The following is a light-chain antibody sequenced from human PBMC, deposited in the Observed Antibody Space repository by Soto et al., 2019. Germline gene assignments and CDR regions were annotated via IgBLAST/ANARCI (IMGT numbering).Light chain of an antibody. CDR1: SSNIGAGYD. Sequence: VLTQPPSVSGAPGQRVTISCTGSSSNIGAGYDVHWYQQLPGTAPKLLIYGNSNRPSGVPDRFSGSKSGTSASLAITRLQAEDEADYYCQSYDTRLSGYVFGTGTKLTVL. CDR3: QSYDTRLSGYV. J-gene: IGLJ1*01. CDR2: GNS. V-gene: IGLV1-40*01.